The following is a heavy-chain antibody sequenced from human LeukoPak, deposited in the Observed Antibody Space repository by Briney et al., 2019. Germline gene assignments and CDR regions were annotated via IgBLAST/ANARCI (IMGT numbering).Heavy chain of an antibody. D-gene: IGHD6-19*01. CDR2: FYGGGGI. J-gene: IGHJ4*02. V-gene: IGHV3-66*01. Sequence: GSLKLSCAASGFNVNNIHMSWVRPAPGRGLEWVSVFYGGGGIYYADSVQGRFTISRDNSKNTVYLQMNNLRGDDSASYYCVRDLAGAFDFWGQGTPVKVSS. CDR3: VRDLAGAFDF. CDR1: GFNVNNIH.